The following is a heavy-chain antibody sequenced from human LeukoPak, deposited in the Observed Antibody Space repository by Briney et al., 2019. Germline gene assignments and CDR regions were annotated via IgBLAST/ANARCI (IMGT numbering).Heavy chain of an antibody. J-gene: IGHJ4*02. V-gene: IGHV1-18*01. Sequence: ASVKVSCKASGYTFTSYGISWVRQAPGQGLEWMGWISAYNGNTNYAQKLQGRVTMTTDTSTSTAYMELRSLRSDDTAVYYCARVRYYDSSVLPPDYWGQGTLVTVSS. CDR1: GYTFTSYG. D-gene: IGHD3-22*01. CDR2: ISAYNGNT. CDR3: ARVRYYDSSVLPPDY.